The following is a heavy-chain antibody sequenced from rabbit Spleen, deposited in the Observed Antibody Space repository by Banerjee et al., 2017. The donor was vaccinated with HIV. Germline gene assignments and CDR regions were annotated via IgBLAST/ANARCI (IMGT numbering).Heavy chain of an antibody. CDR3: ARDTSSSFSSYGMDL. J-gene: IGHJ6*01. D-gene: IGHD1-1*01. Sequence: QQQLVESGGGLVQPEGSLTLTCKASGTDFSAYYDVCWVRQAPGKGLELIACIYTSSGSTYYASWAKGRFAISNTSSTTVTLQMTRLTAADTATYFCARDTSSSFSSYGMDLWGQGTLVTVS. CDR1: GTDFSAYYD. CDR2: IYTSSGST. V-gene: IGHV1S45*01.